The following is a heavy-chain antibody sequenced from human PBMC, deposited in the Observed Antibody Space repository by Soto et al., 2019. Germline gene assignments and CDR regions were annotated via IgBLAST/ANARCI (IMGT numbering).Heavy chain of an antibody. J-gene: IGHJ5*02. CDR2: INHSGST. D-gene: IGHD5-12*01. CDR1: GGSFSGYY. CDR3: ARGVKMATIRGNWFDP. Sequence: LSLTCAVYGGSFSGYYWSWIRQPPGKGLEWIGEINHSGSTNYNPSLKSRVTISVDTSKNQFSLKLSSVTAADTAVYYCARGVKMATIRGNWFDPWGQGTLVTVSS. V-gene: IGHV4-34*01.